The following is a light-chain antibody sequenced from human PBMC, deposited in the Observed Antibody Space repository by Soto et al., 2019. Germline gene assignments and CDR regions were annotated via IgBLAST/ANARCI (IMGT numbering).Light chain of an antibody. Sequence: EIVLTQSPGTLSLSPGERATLSCRASQSVSSSYLAWYQQKPGQAPRPLIYGASSRAIGIPDRFSGSGSGTDFTLTILRLEHEDFAVYDCQQYGSSPWTFGQGTKVEIK. CDR2: GAS. CDR1: QSVSSSY. J-gene: IGKJ1*01. CDR3: QQYGSSPWT. V-gene: IGKV3-20*01.